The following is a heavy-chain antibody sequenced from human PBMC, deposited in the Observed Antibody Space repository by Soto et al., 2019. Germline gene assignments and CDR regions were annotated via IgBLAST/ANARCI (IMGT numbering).Heavy chain of an antibody. Sequence: PSETLSLTCTVSGGSISSYYWSWIRQPPGKGLEWIGYIYYSGSTNYNPSLKSRVTISVDTSKNQFSLKLSSVTAADTAVYYCARGAGVWFGELSRNWFDPWGQGTLVTVSS. CDR3: ARGAGVWFGELSRNWFDP. V-gene: IGHV4-59*01. CDR1: GGSISSYY. CDR2: IYYSGST. J-gene: IGHJ5*02. D-gene: IGHD3-10*01.